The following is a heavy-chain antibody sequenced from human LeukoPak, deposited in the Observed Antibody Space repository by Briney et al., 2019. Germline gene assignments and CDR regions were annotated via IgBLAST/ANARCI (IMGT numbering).Heavy chain of an antibody. CDR3: ARISGGYSYGDDAFDI. D-gene: IGHD5-18*01. V-gene: IGHV6-1*01. CDR2: TDYRSKWYN. Sequence: SQTLSLTCAISGGSVSSNSAAWNWIRQSPSRGLEWLGRTDYRSKWYNDYAVSVKSRITINPDTSKNQFSLQLNSVTPEDTAVYYCARISGGYSYGDDAFDIWGQGTMVTVSS. CDR1: GGSVSSNSAA. J-gene: IGHJ3*02.